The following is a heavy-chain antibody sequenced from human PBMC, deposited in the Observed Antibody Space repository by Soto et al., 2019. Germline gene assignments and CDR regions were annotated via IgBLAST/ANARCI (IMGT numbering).Heavy chain of an antibody. V-gene: IGHV3-15*07. CDR2: IKSNADGGTI. CDR3: ATAPTSPLPYYYYGMDV. D-gene: IGHD4-17*01. Sequence: PGGSLRLSCAASGFTFSNAWMNWVRQAPGKGLEWVGRIKSNADGGTIEYAAPVKGRFTISRDDSKNTLYLHMKSLKTEDTAVYYCATAPTSPLPYYYYGMDVWRPGTTVTVSS. J-gene: IGHJ6*02. CDR1: GFTFSNAW.